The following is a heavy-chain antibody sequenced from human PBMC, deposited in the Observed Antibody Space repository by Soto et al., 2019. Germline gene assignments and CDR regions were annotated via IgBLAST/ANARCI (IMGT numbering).Heavy chain of an antibody. CDR1: GFTFSNAW. V-gene: IGHV3-15*01. Sequence: EVQLVESGGGLVKPGGSLRLSCAASGFTFSNAWMSWVRQAPGKGLEWVGRIKNKTDGGTTDYAAPVKGRFTISRDDSKNTLYLQMNSLKTEDTAVYYCTTAHIVAPSAYYYYGMDVWGQGTTVTVSS. J-gene: IGHJ6*02. CDR3: TTAHIVAPSAYYYYGMDV. CDR2: IKNKTDGGTT. D-gene: IGHD5-12*01.